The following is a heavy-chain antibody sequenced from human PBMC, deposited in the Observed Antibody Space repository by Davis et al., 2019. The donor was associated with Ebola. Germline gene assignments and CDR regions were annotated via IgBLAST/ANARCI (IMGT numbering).Heavy chain of an antibody. D-gene: IGHD3-10*01. CDR2: INPSGGST. V-gene: IGHV1-46*01. CDR3: AGGTMVRGVYYYGMDV. Sequence: ASVKVSCKASGYTFTSYYMHWVRQAPGQGLEWMGIINPSGGSTNYAQKLQGRVTMTTDTSTSTAYMELRSLRSDDTAVYYCAGGTMVRGVYYYGMDVWGQGTTVTVSS. CDR1: GYTFTSYY. J-gene: IGHJ6*02.